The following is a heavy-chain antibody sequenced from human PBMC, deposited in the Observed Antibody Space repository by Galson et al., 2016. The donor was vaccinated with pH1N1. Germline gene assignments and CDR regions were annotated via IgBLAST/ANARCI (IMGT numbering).Heavy chain of an antibody. V-gene: IGHV3-73*01. CDR1: GFTFSGSA. CDR2: IRSKADSYAT. CDR3: TRSRGYGFDY. Sequence: SLRLSCAASGFTFSGSAMHWVRQASGKGLEWVGRIRSKADSYATAYAASMKGRFTISSDDSKNTTFLQMNSLNTEDTAVYYGTRSRGYGFDYWGQGTLVTVSS. J-gene: IGHJ4*02. D-gene: IGHD5-12*01.